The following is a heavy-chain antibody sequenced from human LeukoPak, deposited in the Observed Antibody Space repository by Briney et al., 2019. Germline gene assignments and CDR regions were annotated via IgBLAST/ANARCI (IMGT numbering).Heavy chain of an antibody. V-gene: IGHV3-30*07. CDR1: GFTFSSYA. CDR3: ARDGLRSLMDV. J-gene: IGHJ6*02. Sequence: GRSLRLSCAASGFTFSSYAMHWVRQAPGKGLEWVAAISHDGSNKYHADSGKGRFTISRDNSKNTVYLQMNSLRAEDTAVYYCARDGLRSLMDVWGQGTTVTVSS. CDR2: ISHDGSNK.